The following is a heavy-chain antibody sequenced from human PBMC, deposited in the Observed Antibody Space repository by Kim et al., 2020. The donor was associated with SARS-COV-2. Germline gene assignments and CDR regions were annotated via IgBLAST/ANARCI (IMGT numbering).Heavy chain of an antibody. J-gene: IGHJ3*02. Sequence: GSLRLSCAASGFTFSSYSMNWVRQAPGKGLEWVSSISSSSSYIYYADSVKGRFTISRDNAKNSLYLQMNSLRAEDTAVYYCARDRLWFGELSNDAFDIWGQGTMVTVSS. D-gene: IGHD3-10*01. CDR3: ARDRLWFGELSNDAFDI. V-gene: IGHV3-21*01. CDR1: GFTFSSYS. CDR2: ISSSSSYI.